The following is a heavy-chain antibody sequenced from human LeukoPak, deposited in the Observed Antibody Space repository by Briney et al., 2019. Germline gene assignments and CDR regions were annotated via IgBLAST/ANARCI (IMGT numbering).Heavy chain of an antibody. CDR2: VSSSGSYI. J-gene: IGHJ4*02. V-gene: IGHV3-21*01. CDR3: ARDRRDISGYSHFDY. Sequence: GGSLRLSCAASGFTSRGYWMHWVRQAPGKGLEWASSVSSSGSYIYYADSVKGRFTISRDNAKNSLYLQMSSLRAEDTAVYYCARDRRDISGYSHFDYWGQGTLVTVSS. D-gene: IGHD3-22*01. CDR1: GFTSRGYW.